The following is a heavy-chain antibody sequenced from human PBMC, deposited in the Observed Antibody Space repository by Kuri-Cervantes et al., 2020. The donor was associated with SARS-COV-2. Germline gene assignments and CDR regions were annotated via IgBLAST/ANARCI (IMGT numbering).Heavy chain of an antibody. V-gene: IGHV4-39*07. CDR2: IYYSGST. Sequence: SCIVSGGSISSSSYYWGWIRQPPGKGLEWIGSIYYSGSTYYNPSLKSRVTISVDTSKNQFSLKLSSVTAADTAVYYCARVGVVIAIPDYWGQGTLVTVSS. J-gene: IGHJ4*02. CDR3: ARVGVVIAIPDY. D-gene: IGHD2-21*01. CDR1: GGSISSSSYY.